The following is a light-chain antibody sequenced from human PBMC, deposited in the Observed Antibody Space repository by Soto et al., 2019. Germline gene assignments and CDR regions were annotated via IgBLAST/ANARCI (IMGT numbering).Light chain of an antibody. J-gene: IGKJ1*01. CDR3: QHYNSYSEA. V-gene: IGKV3-20*01. CDR2: GAS. CDR1: QTVSGTY. Sequence: EIVLTQSPGTLSLSPGERAILSCRASQTVSGTYLAWFQQKPGQAPRLLIYGASSRATGVSDRFSGSGSGTDFTLTISRLEPEDFATYYCQHYNSYSEAFGQGTKVELK.